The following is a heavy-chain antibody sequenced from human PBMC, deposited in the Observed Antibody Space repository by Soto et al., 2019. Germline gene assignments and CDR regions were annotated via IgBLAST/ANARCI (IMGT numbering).Heavy chain of an antibody. V-gene: IGHV4-38-2*01. CDR3: ARGSGAVARIFDY. CDR1: VHSFSSGYY. J-gene: IGHJ4*02. Sequence: SETLSLTCAVSVHSFSSGYYWVWIRQSPGKGLEWIGSIYRSGATNYNRSLESRVTISIDTSKNYFSLKVTSVTAADTAVYYCARGSGAVARIFDYWGQGALVTVSS. CDR2: IYRSGAT. D-gene: IGHD6-19*01.